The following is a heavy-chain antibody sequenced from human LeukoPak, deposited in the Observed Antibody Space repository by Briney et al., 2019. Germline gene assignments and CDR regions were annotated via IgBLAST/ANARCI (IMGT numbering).Heavy chain of an antibody. Sequence: ASVTVSCKASGYTFTGHYMHWVRQAPGQGLEWMGWINPNSGGTTYAQKFQGRVTMTRDASISTACMELSRLTPDDTAVYYCARDQVARDIVVVLTATGTIDYWGQGTLVTVSS. V-gene: IGHV1-2*02. CDR3: ARDQVARDIVVVLTATGTIDY. D-gene: IGHD2-15*01. CDR1: GYTFTGHY. J-gene: IGHJ4*02. CDR2: INPNSGGT.